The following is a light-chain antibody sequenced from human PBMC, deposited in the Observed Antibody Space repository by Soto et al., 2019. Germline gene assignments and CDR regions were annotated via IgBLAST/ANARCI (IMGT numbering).Light chain of an antibody. CDR3: SSYTSRSTRV. CDR1: SSDVGGYNY. V-gene: IGLV2-14*01. CDR2: EVS. J-gene: IGLJ2*01. Sequence: QSVLTQPASVSGSPGQSITISCTGTSSDVGGYNYVSWYQQRPGKAPKLMIYEVSNRPSGVSSRFSGSKSGNTASLTISGLQAEDEADYYCSSYTSRSTRVFGGGTQLTVL.